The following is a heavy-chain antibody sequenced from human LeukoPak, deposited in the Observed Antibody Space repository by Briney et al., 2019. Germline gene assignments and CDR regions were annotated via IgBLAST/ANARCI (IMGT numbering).Heavy chain of an antibody. CDR2: IYSGGST. V-gene: IGHV3-53*01. CDR1: GFTFSSYS. J-gene: IGHJ5*02. Sequence: GGSLRLSCAASGFTFSSYSMNWVRQAPGKGLEWVSVIYSGGSTYYADSVKGRFTISRDNSKNTLYLQMNSLRAEDTAVYYCARGITMVRGAENWFDPWGQGTLVTVSS. CDR3: ARGITMVRGAENWFDP. D-gene: IGHD3-10*01.